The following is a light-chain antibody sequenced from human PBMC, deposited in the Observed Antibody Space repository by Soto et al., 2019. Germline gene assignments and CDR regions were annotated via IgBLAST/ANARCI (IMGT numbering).Light chain of an antibody. V-gene: IGKV3-11*01. CDR3: QQRSNWPIT. J-gene: IGKJ5*01. Sequence: MLMTQAPATLSVSPGERVTLSCRTSHSVNSHVAWYQQKPGQAPRFLIYDASNRATGIPARFSGSGSGTDFTLTISSLEPEDFAVYYCQQRSNWPITFGQGTRLEIK. CDR1: HSVNSH. CDR2: DAS.